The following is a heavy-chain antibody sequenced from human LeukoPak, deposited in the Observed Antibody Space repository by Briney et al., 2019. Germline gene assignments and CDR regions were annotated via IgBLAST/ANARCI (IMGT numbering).Heavy chain of an antibody. CDR3: ARGDPSYYDSRGFDY. Sequence: PGGSLRLSCAASGFTFSSYWMSWVSQAPGKGLEWVANIKQDESEKYYVDSVKGRFTISRDNAKNSLYLQMNSLRAEDTALYYCARGDPSYYDSRGFDYWGQGTLVTVSS. D-gene: IGHD3-22*01. CDR2: IKQDESEK. J-gene: IGHJ4*02. V-gene: IGHV3-7*01. CDR1: GFTFSSYW.